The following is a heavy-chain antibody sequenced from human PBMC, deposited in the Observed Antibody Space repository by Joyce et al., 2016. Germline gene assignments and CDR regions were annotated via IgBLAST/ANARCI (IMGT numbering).Heavy chain of an antibody. Sequence: EVQLLESGGGWVQPGGSLRLSCAASGFTFSSYAMSWVRPAPGKVLEGVSAIMGSDDGTYHADSVRGRFTISRDNSKNTLYLQMNSLTAEDTAIYYCAKGTLGSCSGTTCYPLDSWGQGTLVTVSS. CDR3: AKGTLGSCSGTTCYPLDS. D-gene: IGHD2-15*01. CDR1: GFTFSSYA. J-gene: IGHJ4*02. V-gene: IGHV3-23*01. CDR2: IMGSDDGT.